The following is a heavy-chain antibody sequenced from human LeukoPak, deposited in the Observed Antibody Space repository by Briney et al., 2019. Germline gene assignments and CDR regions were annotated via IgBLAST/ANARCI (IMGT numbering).Heavy chain of an antibody. D-gene: IGHD1-26*01. CDR1: GGTFSSYA. V-gene: IGHV1-69*06. CDR3: ARDPYSGAYGNDYYYYMDV. Sequence: SVKVSCKASGGTFSSYAISWVRQAPGQGLEWMGGIIPIFGTANYAQKFQGRVTITADKSTSTAYMELSSLRSEDTAVYYCARDPYSGAYGNDYYYYMDVWGKGTTVTISS. J-gene: IGHJ6*03. CDR2: IIPIFGTA.